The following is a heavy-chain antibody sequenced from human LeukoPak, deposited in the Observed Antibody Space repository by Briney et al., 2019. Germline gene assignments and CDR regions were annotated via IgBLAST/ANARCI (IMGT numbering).Heavy chain of an antibody. Sequence: PGGSLRLSCAASGFTFSSSAMSWVRQAPGKGLEWVSSISGSGSGGSTYYADSVKGRFTISRDNSKNTLYLQMNSLRAEDTAVYYCARGGDYGVKIDYWGQGTLVTVSS. V-gene: IGHV3-23*01. CDR2: ISGSGSGGST. CDR3: ARGGDYGVKIDY. D-gene: IGHD4-17*01. J-gene: IGHJ4*02. CDR1: GFTFSSSA.